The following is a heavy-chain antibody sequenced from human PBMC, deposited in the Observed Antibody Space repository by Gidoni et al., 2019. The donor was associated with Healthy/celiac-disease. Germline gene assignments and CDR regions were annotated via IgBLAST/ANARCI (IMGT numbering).Heavy chain of an antibody. Sequence: EVQLVQSGAGVKKPGESRKISCKGSGYSFTSYWIGWVRQMPGKGLEWMGIIYPGDSDPRYRASFPGQVTISAHKSIRTAYLPWSRLQSSDTAMYYCASRIGSGWYYFAYWGQGTLVTVSS. J-gene: IGHJ4*02. D-gene: IGHD6-19*01. CDR1: GYSFTSYW. V-gene: IGHV5-51*01. CDR3: ASRIGSGWYYFAY. CDR2: IYPGDSDP.